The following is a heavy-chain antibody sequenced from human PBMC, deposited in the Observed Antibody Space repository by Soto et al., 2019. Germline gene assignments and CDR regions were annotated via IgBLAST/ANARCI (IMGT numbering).Heavy chain of an antibody. D-gene: IGHD4-17*01. V-gene: IGHV1-69*01. CDR1: GGTVSSYA. CDR2: FIPIFASA. CDR3: ARYGSSETTGIRAYDL. Sequence: QLHLVQSGAEVTKAGSSVKVSCKASGGTVSSYAITWVRQAPAKGLEWMGVFIPIFASAHYAPKFQGRITITADESTRTAYMELSGLTSEDTAIYYCARYGSSETTGIRAYDLWGQVMQVNVSS. J-gene: IGHJ4*02.